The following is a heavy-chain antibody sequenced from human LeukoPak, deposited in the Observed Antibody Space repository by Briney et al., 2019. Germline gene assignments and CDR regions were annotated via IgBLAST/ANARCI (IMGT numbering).Heavy chain of an antibody. J-gene: IGHJ4*02. CDR1: GFTFSGYA. V-gene: IGHV3-23*01. CDR3: AKESATL. Sequence: GGSLRLSCAASGFTFSGYAMGWVRQAPGKGLEWVSSVSSGGGLYYADSVKGRFTISRDNSKNTVSLQMNSLRPEDTAIYYCAKESATLWGPGTLVTVSS. CDR2: VSSGGGL. D-gene: IGHD5-24*01.